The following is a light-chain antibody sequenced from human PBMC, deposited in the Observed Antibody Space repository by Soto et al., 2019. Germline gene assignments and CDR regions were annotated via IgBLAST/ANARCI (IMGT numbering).Light chain of an antibody. CDR1: SGHSSNA. CDR2: LNSDGSH. CDR3: QTWGTGIVV. V-gene: IGLV4-69*01. J-gene: IGLJ3*02. Sequence: QSVLTQSPSASASLGASVTVTCTLSSGHSSNAVAWHQQQPEKGPRYLMRLNSDGSHSKGDGIPDRFTGSSSGADRYLTISSLQSEDEADYYCQTWGTGIVVFGXGTKLTVL.